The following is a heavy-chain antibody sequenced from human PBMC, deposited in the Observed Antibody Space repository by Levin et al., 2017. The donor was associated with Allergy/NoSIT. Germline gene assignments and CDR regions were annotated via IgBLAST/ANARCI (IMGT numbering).Heavy chain of an antibody. V-gene: IGHV4-4*02. CDR1: GGSISSSNW. J-gene: IGHJ4*02. CDR3: ARAKTRKRFLEWLLYADYFDY. CDR2: IYHSGST. D-gene: IGHD3-3*01. Sequence: GSLRLSCAVTGGSISSSNWWSWVRQPPGKGLEWIGEIYHSGSTNYNPSLKSRVTISVDKSKNQFSLKLSSVTAADTAVYYCARAKTRKRFLEWLLYADYFDYWGQGTLVTVSS.